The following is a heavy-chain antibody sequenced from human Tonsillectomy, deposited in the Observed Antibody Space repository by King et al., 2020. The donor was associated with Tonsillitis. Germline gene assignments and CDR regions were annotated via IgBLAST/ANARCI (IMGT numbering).Heavy chain of an antibody. CDR3: AREGTYDSSGQGCY. V-gene: IGHV3-66*01. Sequence: VQLVESGGGLVQPGGSLRLSCAASGFTVSSNYMSWVRQAPGKGLEGVSVIYSGGSTYYADSVKGRFTISRDNSKNTLYLQMNSLRAEDTAVYYCAREGTYDSSGQGCYWGQGTLVTVSS. CDR1: GFTVSSNY. J-gene: IGHJ4*02. CDR2: IYSGGST. D-gene: IGHD3-22*01.